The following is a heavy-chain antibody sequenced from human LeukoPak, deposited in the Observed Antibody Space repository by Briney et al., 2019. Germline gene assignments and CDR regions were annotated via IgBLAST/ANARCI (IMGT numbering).Heavy chain of an antibody. Sequence: ASVKVSCKASGGTFSSYAISWVRQAPGQGLEWMGGIIPIFGTANYAQKFQGRVTITADESTSTAYMELSSLRSEDTAVYYCASEYSSSSPLLDYYYMDVWGKGTTVTVSS. CDR2: IIPIFGTA. J-gene: IGHJ6*03. D-gene: IGHD6-6*01. CDR3: ASEYSSSSPLLDYYYMDV. CDR1: GGTFSSYA. V-gene: IGHV1-69*13.